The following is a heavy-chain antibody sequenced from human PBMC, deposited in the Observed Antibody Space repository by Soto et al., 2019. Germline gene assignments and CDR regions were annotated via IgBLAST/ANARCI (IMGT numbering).Heavy chain of an antibody. D-gene: IGHD3-3*01. CDR3: ARDQSYYDFWSGYYHAFDI. CDR2: INPSGGST. Sequence: ASVKVSCKASGYTFTSYYMHWVRQAPGQGLEWMGIINPSGGSTSYAQKFQGRVTMTRDTSTSTVYMELSSLRSEDTAVYYCARDQSYYDFWSGYYHAFDIWGQGTMVTVSS. CDR1: GYTFTSYY. V-gene: IGHV1-46*01. J-gene: IGHJ3*02.